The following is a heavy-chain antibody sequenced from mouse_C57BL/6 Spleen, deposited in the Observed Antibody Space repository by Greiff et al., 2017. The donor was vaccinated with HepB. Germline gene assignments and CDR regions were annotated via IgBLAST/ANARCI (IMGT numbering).Heavy chain of an antibody. CDR2: IHPNSGST. V-gene: IGHV1-64*01. D-gene: IGHD2-3*01. Sequence: QVHVKQPGAELVKPGASVKLSCKASGYTFTSYWMHWVKQRPGQGLEWIGMIHPNSGSTNYNEKFKSKATLTVDKSSSTAYMQLSSLTSEDSAVYYCAREDDGYYFDYWGQGTTLTVSS. CDR1: GYTFTSYW. CDR3: AREDDGYYFDY. J-gene: IGHJ2*01.